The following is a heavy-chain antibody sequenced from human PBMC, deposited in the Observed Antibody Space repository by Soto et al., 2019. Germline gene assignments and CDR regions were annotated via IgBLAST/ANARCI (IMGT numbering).Heavy chain of an antibody. CDR1: GYTLTELS. CDR3: AVWAYQGYVPGAFDI. Sequence: ASVKVSCKVSGYTLTELSMHWVRQAPGKGLEWMGGFDPEDGETIYAQKFQGRVTMTEDTSTDTAYMELSSLRSEDTAVYYCAVWAYQGYVPGAFDIWGQGTMVTVSS. D-gene: IGHD2-2*01. V-gene: IGHV1-24*01. J-gene: IGHJ3*02. CDR2: FDPEDGET.